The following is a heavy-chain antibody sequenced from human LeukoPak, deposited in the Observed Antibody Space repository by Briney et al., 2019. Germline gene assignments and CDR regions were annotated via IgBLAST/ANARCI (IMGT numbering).Heavy chain of an antibody. CDR1: GFTVSSNY. J-gene: IGHJ4*02. V-gene: IGHV4-59*02. CDR2: IYNSGST. D-gene: IGHD4-17*01. CDR3: ARGRVFYGTFDY. Sequence: GSLRLSCAASGFTVSSNYMSWVRQPPGKGLEWIGYIYNSGSTNYNASLKSRVTISVDTSKNQFSLKLSSVTAADTAVYYCARGRVFYGTFDYWGQGTLVTVSS.